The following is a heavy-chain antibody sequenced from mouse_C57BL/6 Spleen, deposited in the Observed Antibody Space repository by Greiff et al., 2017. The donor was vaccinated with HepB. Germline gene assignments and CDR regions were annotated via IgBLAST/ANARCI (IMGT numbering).Heavy chain of an antibody. CDR2: IDPEDGDT. J-gene: IGHJ2*01. CDR1: GFNIKDYY. CDR3: TPLYYYGSSPFDY. V-gene: IGHV14-1*01. Sequence: VQLKQSGAELVRPGASVKLSCTASGFNIKDYYMHWVKQRPEQGLEWIGRIDPEDGDTEYAPKFQGKATMTADTSSNTAYLQLSSLTSEDTAVYYCTPLYYYGSSPFDYWGQGTTLTVSS. D-gene: IGHD1-1*01.